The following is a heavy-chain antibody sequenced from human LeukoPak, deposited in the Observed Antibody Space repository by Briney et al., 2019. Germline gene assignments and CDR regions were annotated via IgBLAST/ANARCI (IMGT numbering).Heavy chain of an antibody. CDR3: AKDYTAMVRGGDY. V-gene: IGHV3-9*01. D-gene: IGHD5-18*01. J-gene: IGHJ4*02. CDR1: GFTFSSYG. CDR2: ISWNSGSI. Sequence: GGSLRLSCAASGFTFSSYGMHWVRQAPGKGLEWVSGISWNSGSIGYADSVKGRFTISRDNAKNSLYLQMNSLRAEDTALYYCAKDYTAMVRGGDYWGQGTLVTVSS.